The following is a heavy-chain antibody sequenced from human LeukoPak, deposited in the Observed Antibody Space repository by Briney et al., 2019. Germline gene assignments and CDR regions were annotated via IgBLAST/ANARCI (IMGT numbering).Heavy chain of an antibody. Sequence: ASVKVSCKASGGTFSSYAISWVRQAPGQGLEWMGRIIPILGIANYAQKLQGRVTITADKSTSTAYMELSSLRSEDTAVYYCARGYYYDSSGYLDYWGQGTLVTVSS. CDR2: IIPILGIA. J-gene: IGHJ4*02. V-gene: IGHV1-69*04. D-gene: IGHD3-22*01. CDR1: GGTFSSYA. CDR3: ARGYYYDSSGYLDY.